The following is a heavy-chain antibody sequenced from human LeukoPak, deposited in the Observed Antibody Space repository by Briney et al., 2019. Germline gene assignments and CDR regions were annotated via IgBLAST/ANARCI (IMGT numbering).Heavy chain of an antibody. V-gene: IGHV1-46*01. CDR2: INPSVGTT. D-gene: IGHD1-7*01. J-gene: IGHJ4*02. Sequence: ASVKVSCKASGYTFITYYMHWVRQAPGQGLEWMGIINPSVGTTNYAQKFQGRVTITADESTSTAYMELSSLRSEDTAVYYCARAWEAVAGNYGVIDYWGQGTLVTVSS. CDR1: GYTFITYY. CDR3: ARAWEAVAGNYGVIDY.